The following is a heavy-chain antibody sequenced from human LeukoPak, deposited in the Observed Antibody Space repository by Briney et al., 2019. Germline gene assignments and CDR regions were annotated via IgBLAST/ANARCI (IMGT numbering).Heavy chain of an antibody. D-gene: IGHD1-26*01. CDR3: ASYSGSYAYYGH. CDR1: GGSISSYY. J-gene: IGHJ4*02. CDR2: IYSSGDT. Sequence: SETLSLTCTVSGGSISSYYWSWIRQPAGKGLEWIGRIYSSGDTSYNPSLKSRVTMSVDTSKTQFSLKVNSVTAADTAVYYCASYSGSYAYYGHWGQGTPVTVSS. V-gene: IGHV4-4*07.